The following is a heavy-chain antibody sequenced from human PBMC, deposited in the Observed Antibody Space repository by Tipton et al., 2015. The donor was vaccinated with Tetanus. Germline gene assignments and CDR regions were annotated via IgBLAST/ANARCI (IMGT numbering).Heavy chain of an antibody. Sequence: LRLSCNVSGASMIGGGYFWSWVRQHPGKGLEWIGHIFYSGRTEYTPSLRGRVTISVDTSKNQFSLKLTSVTAADTAIYYCARDRKEQWLSQIRYGMDVWGQGTKVIVSS. J-gene: IGHJ6*02. D-gene: IGHD6-19*01. CDR2: IFYSGRT. CDR1: GASMIGGGYF. CDR3: ARDRKEQWLSQIRYGMDV. V-gene: IGHV4-31*02.